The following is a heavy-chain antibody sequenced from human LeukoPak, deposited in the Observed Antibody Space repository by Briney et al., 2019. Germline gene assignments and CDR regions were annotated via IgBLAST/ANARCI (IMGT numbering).Heavy chain of an antibody. D-gene: IGHD2/OR15-2a*01. V-gene: IGHV3-23*01. J-gene: IGHJ5*02. Sequence: GGSLRLSCAASGFTFSSYAMSWVRQAPGKGLDWVSAISGSGGTTYYADSVKGRLTISRDNSEHTVYLEMNSMKGLRTAVYAFPKFRNSGSPRGGFDPWGQGTLVTVSS. CDR2: ISGSGGTT. CDR3: PKFRNSGSPRGGFDP. CDR1: GFTFSSYA.